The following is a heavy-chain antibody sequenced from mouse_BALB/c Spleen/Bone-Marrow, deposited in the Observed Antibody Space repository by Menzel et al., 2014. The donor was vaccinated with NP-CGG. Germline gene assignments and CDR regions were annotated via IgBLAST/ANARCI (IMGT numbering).Heavy chain of an antibody. CDR3: ARTGY. J-gene: IGHJ2*01. V-gene: IGHV1-19*01. Sequence: VQLQQSGPELVKPGASVKMSCKASGYTFTDYYMDWVKQSHGESFEWIGRVTPYNGGTTYNQKFKAKATLTVDKSSSTAYMALNSLTSEDSAVYYCARTGYWGQGTTLTVSS. CDR2: VTPYNGGT. CDR1: GYTFTDYY.